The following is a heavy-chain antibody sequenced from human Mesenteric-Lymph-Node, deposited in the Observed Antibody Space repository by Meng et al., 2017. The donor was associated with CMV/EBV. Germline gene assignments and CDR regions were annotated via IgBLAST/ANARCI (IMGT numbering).Heavy chain of an antibody. Sequence: GGSLRLSCAASGFTFSSYAMHWVRQAPGKGLEWVAVISYDGSNKYYADSVKGRFTISRDNSKNTLYLQMNSLRAEDTAVYYCARSPSLGVGANSYFDYWGQGTLVTVSS. CDR2: ISYDGSNK. CDR3: ARSPSLGVGANSYFDY. V-gene: IGHV3-30-3*01. D-gene: IGHD1-26*01. J-gene: IGHJ4*02. CDR1: GFTFSSYA.